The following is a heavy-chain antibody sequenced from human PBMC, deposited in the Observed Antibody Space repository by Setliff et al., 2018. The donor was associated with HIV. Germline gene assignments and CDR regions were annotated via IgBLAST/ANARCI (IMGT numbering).Heavy chain of an antibody. J-gene: IGHJ4*02. CDR2: MNPKRGNT. CDR3: ARVVRPTVAEYYFDY. CDR1: GYTFTSYD. V-gene: IGHV1-8*02. D-gene: IGHD6-19*01. Sequence: ASVKVSCKASGYTFTSYDINWVRQAPGQGLECMGWMNPKRGNTGNVQKFQGRVTMTRNTSISTAYMELTSLRSENTAMYYCARVVRPTVAEYYFDYWGQGTLVTVSS.